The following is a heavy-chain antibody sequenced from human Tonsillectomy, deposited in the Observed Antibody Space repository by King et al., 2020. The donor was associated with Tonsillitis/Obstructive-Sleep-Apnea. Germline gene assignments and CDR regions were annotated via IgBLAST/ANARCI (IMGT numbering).Heavy chain of an antibody. D-gene: IGHD3-16*01. CDR2: INPNSGGK. J-gene: IGHJ5*02. V-gene: IGHV1-2*02. CDR1: GYTFTGYY. CDR3: ARARLRSTRNWFDP. Sequence: VQLVESGAEVKKPGASVKVSCKASGYTFTGYYMHWVRQAPGQGLEWMGWINPNSGGKNYAQKFQGRVTMTRDTYISTAYMELRRLRSDDTAVYYCARARLRSTRNWFDPWVQGTLVTVSA.